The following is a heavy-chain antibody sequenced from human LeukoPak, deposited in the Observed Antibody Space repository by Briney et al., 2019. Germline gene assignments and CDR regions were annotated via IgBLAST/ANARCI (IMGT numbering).Heavy chain of an antibody. D-gene: IGHD2-8*01. CDR2: IKSKTDGGTT. CDR3: TTDYQRYCTNGVCYRRYFQH. J-gene: IGHJ1*01. V-gene: IGHV3-15*01. CDR1: GFTFSNAW. Sequence: GGSLRLSCAASGFTFSNAWMSWVRQAPGKGPEWVGRIKSKTDGGTTDYAAPVKGRFTISRDDSKNTLYLQMNSLKTEDTAVYYCTTDYQRYCTNGVCYRRYFQHWGQGTLVTVSS.